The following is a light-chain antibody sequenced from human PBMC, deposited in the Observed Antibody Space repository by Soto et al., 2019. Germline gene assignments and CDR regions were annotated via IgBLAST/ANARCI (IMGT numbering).Light chain of an antibody. CDR1: TSNIGSNA. CDR2: NDH. CDR3: ASWDDSLSGVV. Sequence: QSVLTQPPSASGTPGPRVTISCSGSTSNIGSNAVSWYQQFPGTAPKLLIYNDHQRPSGVPDRFSGSKSGTSASLAISGLQSEDEADYYCASWDDSLSGVVFGGGTKLTVL. V-gene: IGLV1-44*01. J-gene: IGLJ2*01.